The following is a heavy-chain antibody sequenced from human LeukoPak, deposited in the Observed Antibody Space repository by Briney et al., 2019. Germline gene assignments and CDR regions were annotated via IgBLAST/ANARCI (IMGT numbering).Heavy chain of an antibody. CDR1: GFTFSSYA. CDR3: AKDKDYDSSGYYDY. D-gene: IGHD3-22*01. J-gene: IGHJ4*02. CDR2: ISGSGGST. V-gene: IGHV3-23*01. Sequence: GGSLRLSCAASGFTFSSYAMSWVRQAPGKGLEWVSAISGSGGSTYYADSVKGRFTISRDNSKNTLYLQMNSLRAEDTPVYYCAKDKDYDSSGYYDYWGQGTLVTVSS.